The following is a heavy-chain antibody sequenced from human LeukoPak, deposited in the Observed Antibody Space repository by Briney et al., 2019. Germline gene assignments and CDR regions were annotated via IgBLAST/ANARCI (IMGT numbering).Heavy chain of an antibody. Sequence: SETLSLTCTVSSGSISSSSYYWGWIRQPPGKGLEWIGEIYHSGSTNYNPSLKSRVTISVDKSKNQFSLKLSSVTAADTAVYYCSIIVGATRSVHFDYWGQGTLVTVSS. CDR1: SGSISSSSYY. J-gene: IGHJ4*02. V-gene: IGHV4-39*07. CDR3: SIIVGATRSVHFDY. D-gene: IGHD1-26*01. CDR2: IYHSGST.